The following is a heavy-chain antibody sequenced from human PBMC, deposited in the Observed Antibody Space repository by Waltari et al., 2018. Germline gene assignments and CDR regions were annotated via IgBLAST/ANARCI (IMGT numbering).Heavy chain of an antibody. CDR2: IRGDNGNT. J-gene: IGHJ4*02. D-gene: IGHD3-22*01. CDR1: GYTFSNYG. CDR3: ARTYYYDSRDFDH. V-gene: IGHV1-18*04. Sequence: QVQMVQSGPEVQKPGASVKVSCKYSGYTFSNYGISWVRLAPGQGLEWMGWIRGDNGNTMDARNVQGRVTGTTDTSTGTTYMELRSLRADDTAVYYCARTYYYDSRDFDHWGQGTLVTVSS.